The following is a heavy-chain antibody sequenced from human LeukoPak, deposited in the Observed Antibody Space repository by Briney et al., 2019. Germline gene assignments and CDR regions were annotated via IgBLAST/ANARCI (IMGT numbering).Heavy chain of an antibody. CDR3: AQKGGCSGGSCYSPGCFDP. V-gene: IGHV1-69*13. CDR2: IIPIFGTA. Sequence: ASVKVSCKASGGTFSSYAISWVRQAPGQGLEWMGGIIPIFGTANYAQKFQGRVTITADESTSTAYMELSSLRSEDTAVYYCAQKGGCSGGSCYSPGCFDPWGQGTLVTVSS. CDR1: GGTFSSYA. D-gene: IGHD2-15*01. J-gene: IGHJ5*02.